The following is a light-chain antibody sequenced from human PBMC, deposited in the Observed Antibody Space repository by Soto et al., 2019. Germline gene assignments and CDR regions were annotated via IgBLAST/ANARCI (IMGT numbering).Light chain of an antibody. CDR1: RSVSSTS. J-gene: IGKJ4*01. CDR3: QHYCGSWLT. CDR2: GAS. Sequence: EIVFTQSPGILSLSPGERATLSCRASRSVSSTSLAWYQQKPGQVPRLLMYGASSRATDIPDRFSGSGSGTDCTLTISRLEPAEFAVYYWQHYCGSWLTFCGGTKVDIK. V-gene: IGKV3-20*01.